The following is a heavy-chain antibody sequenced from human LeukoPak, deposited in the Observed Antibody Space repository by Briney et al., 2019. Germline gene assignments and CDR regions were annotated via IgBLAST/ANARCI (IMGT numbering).Heavy chain of an antibody. D-gene: IGHD2-15*01. CDR2: INHSGST. Sequence: KPSETLSLTCAVYGGSFSGYYWSWIRQPPGKGLEWIGEINHSGSTNYNPSLKSRFTISVDTSKNQFSLKLSSVAAADTAVYYCARATVGALYSLHYWGQGTLVTVSS. J-gene: IGHJ4*02. V-gene: IGHV4-34*01. CDR1: GGSFSGYY. CDR3: ARATVGALYSLHY.